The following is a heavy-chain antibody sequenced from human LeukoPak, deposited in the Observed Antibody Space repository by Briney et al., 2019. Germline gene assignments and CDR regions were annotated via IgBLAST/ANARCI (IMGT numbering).Heavy chain of an antibody. J-gene: IGHJ4*02. CDR2: INPNNGGT. Sequence: GASVKVSCRTSGYTFTDYYVDWVRQAPGQGLEWVGWINPNNGGTNYAQKFQGRVTMTRDTSISTAYMELSRLRSDDTAVYYCARVDSSGSWGQGTLVTVSS. D-gene: IGHD3-22*01. CDR3: ARVDSSGS. CDR1: GYTFTDYY. V-gene: IGHV1-2*02.